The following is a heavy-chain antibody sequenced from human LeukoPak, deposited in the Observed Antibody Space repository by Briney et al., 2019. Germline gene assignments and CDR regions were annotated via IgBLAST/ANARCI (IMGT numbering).Heavy chain of an antibody. V-gene: IGHV4-4*02. D-gene: IGHD1-14*01. CDR1: LDSTTSNF. CDR3: AREILGGFNPGAY. CDR2: IHRSGSP. J-gene: IGHJ4*02. Sequence: SETLSLTCTVSLDSTTSNFWSWVRQSPGKGLEWIGEIHRSGSPNYNPSLQCRVTISIDRSRNQIALELSSVTAADTAVYYCAREILGGFNPGAYWGQGTLVTVSS.